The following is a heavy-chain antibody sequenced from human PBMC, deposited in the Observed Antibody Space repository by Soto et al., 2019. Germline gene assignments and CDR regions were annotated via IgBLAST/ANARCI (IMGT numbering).Heavy chain of an antibody. CDR2: INHSGST. CDR1: GGSFSGYY. V-gene: IGHV4-34*01. CDR3: ARGGSSSWYPYYGMDV. D-gene: IGHD6-13*01. J-gene: IGHJ6*02. Sequence: SETLSLTCAVYGGSFSGYYWSWIRQPPGKGLEWIGEINHSGSTNYNPSLKSRVTISVDTSKNQFSLKLSSVTAADTAVYYCARGGSSSWYPYYGMDVWDQGTTVTVSS.